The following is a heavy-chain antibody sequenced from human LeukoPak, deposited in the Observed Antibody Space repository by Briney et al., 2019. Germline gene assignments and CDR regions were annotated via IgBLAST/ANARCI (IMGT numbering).Heavy chain of an antibody. CDR1: GFTFSNYG. CDR2: ISGSGGST. CDR3: ARDLSLLYGDYVIDY. Sequence: GGSLRLSCASSGFTFSNYGMGWVRQAPGKGLEWVSAISGSGGSTYYADSVKGRFTISRDNAKNSLYLQMNSLRAEDTAVYYCARDLSLLYGDYVIDYWGQGTLVTVSS. J-gene: IGHJ4*02. V-gene: IGHV3-23*01. D-gene: IGHD4-17*01.